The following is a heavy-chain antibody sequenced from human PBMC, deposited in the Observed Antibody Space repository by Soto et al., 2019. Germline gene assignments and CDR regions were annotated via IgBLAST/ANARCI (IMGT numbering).Heavy chain of an antibody. J-gene: IGHJ2*01. CDR3: ARAPSSNYYDSSGYFSWYFDL. CDR1: GGTFSSYA. V-gene: IGHV1-69*01. Sequence: QVQLVQSGAEVKKPGSSVKVSCKASGGTFSSYAISWVRQAPGQGLEWMGGNIPIFGTANYAQKFQGRVTITADESTSTAYMELSSLRSEDTAVYYCARAPSSNYYDSSGYFSWYFDLWGRGTLVTVSS. D-gene: IGHD3-22*01. CDR2: NIPIFGTA.